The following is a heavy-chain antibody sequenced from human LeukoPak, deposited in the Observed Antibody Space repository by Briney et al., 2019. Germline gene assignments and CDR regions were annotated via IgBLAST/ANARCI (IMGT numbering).Heavy chain of an antibody. CDR2: IYYSGST. V-gene: IGHV4-59*01. D-gene: IGHD6-13*01. Sequence: SETLSLTCTVSGGSISSYYWSWIRQPPGKGLEWIGYIYYSGSTNYNPSLKSRVTISVDTSKNQFSLKLSSVTPEDTAVYYCARNLIPEQLVLNFWGQGTLVTVSS. CDR3: ARNLIPEQLVLNF. CDR1: GGSISSYY. J-gene: IGHJ4*02.